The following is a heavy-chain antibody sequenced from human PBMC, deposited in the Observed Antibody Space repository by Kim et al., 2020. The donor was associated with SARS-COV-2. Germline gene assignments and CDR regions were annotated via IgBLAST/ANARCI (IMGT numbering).Heavy chain of an antibody. CDR1: GFTFSSYA. J-gene: IGHJ4*02. CDR3: AKDLSSSSWYFFDY. CDR2: ISGSGGST. V-gene: IGHV3-23*01. D-gene: IGHD6-13*01. Sequence: GGSLRLSRAASGFTFSSYAMSWVRQAPGKGLEWVSAISGSGGSTYYADSVKGRFTISRDNSKNTLYLQMNSLRAEDTAVYYCAKDLSSSSWYFFDYWGQGTLVTVSS.